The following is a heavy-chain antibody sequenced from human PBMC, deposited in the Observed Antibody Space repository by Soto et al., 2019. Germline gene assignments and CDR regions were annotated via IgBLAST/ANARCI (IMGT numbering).Heavy chain of an antibody. Sequence: QVQLVQSGAEVKKPGSSVKVSCKASGGTFSSYAISWVRQAPGQGLEWMGGIIPIFGTANYAQKFQGRVTINADESTSKAYMERSSLRSEDTAVYYCARCSSSAHPLYYYYYGMDVWGQGTTVTVSS. V-gene: IGHV1-69*12. CDR3: ARCSSSAHPLYYYYYGMDV. CDR2: IIPIFGTA. J-gene: IGHJ6*02. D-gene: IGHD6-6*01. CDR1: GGTFSSYA.